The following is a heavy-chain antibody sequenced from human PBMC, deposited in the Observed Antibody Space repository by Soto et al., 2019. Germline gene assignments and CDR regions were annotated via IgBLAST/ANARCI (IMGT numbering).Heavy chain of an antibody. Sequence: WTWSRQSPSRGLEWLGKTYYRSKWYNEYAVSVKSRITINPDTSKNQFSLQLNSVTPEDTAVYYCARGGYSLDVWGQGTTVTVSS. J-gene: IGHJ6*02. CDR2: TYYRSKWYN. V-gene: IGHV6-1*01. CDR3: ARGGYSLDV.